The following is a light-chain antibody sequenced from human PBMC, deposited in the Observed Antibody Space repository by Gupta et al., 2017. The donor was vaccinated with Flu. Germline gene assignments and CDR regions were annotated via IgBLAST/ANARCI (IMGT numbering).Light chain of an antibody. V-gene: IGKV1D-16*01. CDR1: QRINYW. J-gene: IGKJ2*01. CDR3: QQYNTYPYT. CDR2: SAS. Sequence: DIQMTQSPSSLSASVGDRVTITCRASQRINYWLTWYQQKPGKAPKSLIYSASTLQIGVPSRFSGSGSETDFTLTISNLQPEDFATYYCQQYNTYPYTFGQGTRVEIK.